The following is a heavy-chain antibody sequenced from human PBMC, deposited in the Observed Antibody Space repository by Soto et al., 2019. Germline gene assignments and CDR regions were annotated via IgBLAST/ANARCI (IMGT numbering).Heavy chain of an antibody. CDR3: ARDRGQEVTTYYYYYGMDV. J-gene: IGHJ6*02. D-gene: IGHD4-4*01. CDR2: TYYRSKWYN. V-gene: IGHV6-1*01. Sequence: SQTLSLTCAISGDSVSSNSAAWNWIRQSPSRGLEWLGRTYYRSKWYNDYAVSVKSRITINPDTSKNQFSLQLNSVTPEDTAVYYCARDRGQEVTTYYYYYGMDVWGQGTTVTVSS. CDR1: GDSVSSNSAA.